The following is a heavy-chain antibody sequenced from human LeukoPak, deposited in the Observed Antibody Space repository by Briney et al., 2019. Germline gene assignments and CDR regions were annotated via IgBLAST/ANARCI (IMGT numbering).Heavy chain of an antibody. CDR3: ARGKPPRIVGATFRSSYYFDY. D-gene: IGHD1-26*01. CDR1: GGSFSGYY. Sequence: SETLSLTCAVYGGSFSGYYWSWIRQPPGKGLEWIGEINHSGSTNYNPSLKSRVTISVDTSKNQFSLKLSSVTAADTAVYYCARGKPPRIVGATFRSSYYFDYWGQGTLVTVSS. CDR2: INHSGST. V-gene: IGHV4-34*01. J-gene: IGHJ4*02.